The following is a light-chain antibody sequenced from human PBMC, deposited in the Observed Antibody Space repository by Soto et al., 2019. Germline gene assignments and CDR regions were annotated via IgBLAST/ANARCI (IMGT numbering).Light chain of an antibody. CDR1: QSITNW. J-gene: IGKJ1*01. CDR2: KTS. V-gene: IGKV1-5*03. Sequence: DIQMTQSPSTLSASVGDRVNITCRASQSITNWLAWYQQKPGKAPKLLIYKTSTLESGVPSRFSGSGSGPEFTLTIRSLQPDDFATYYCQQYKTYSTTFGPGTKVEIK. CDR3: QQYKTYSTT.